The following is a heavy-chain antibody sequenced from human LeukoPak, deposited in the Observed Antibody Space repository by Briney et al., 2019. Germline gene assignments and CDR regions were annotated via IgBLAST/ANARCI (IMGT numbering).Heavy chain of an antibody. CDR1: GGSFSVHY. D-gene: IGHD2-15*01. J-gene: IGHJ4*02. CDR2: INHSGST. V-gene: IGHV4-34*01. Sequence: SETLSLTCAVYGGSFSVHYWSCIRQPPGKGLEWIGEINHSGSTNYNPSLKSRVTISVDTSKNQFFLKLSSVTAADTAVYYCVRIDDYWGQGTLVTVSS. CDR3: VRIDDY.